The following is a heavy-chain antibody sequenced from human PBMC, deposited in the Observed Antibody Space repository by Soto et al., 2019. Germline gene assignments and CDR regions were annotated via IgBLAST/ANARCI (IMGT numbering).Heavy chain of an antibody. CDR3: ARVNQLAPKRNAFDI. J-gene: IGHJ3*02. Sequence: QVQLQESGPGLVKPSETLSLTYTVSDGSINSYFWSWIRQPPGKGLEWIGYIHYSGSSNYNPSLKSRVTMSVDSSKNQFSLELSSLTAADTAVYYCARVNQLAPKRNAFDIWGQGTKVTVSS. CDR1: DGSINSYF. CDR2: IHYSGSS. V-gene: IGHV4-59*01. D-gene: IGHD1-1*01.